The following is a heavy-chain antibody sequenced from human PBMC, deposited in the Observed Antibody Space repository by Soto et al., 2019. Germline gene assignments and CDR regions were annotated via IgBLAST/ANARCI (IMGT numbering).Heavy chain of an antibody. J-gene: IGHJ6*02. CDR1: GFTFSSYE. Sequence: EVQLVESGGGLVQPGGSLRLSCAASGFTFSSYEMNWVRQAPGKGLEWVSYISSSGSTIYYADSVKGRFTISRDNAKNSLYLQMNSLRAEDTAVYYCAREGSSGYYAGEDYYYHGMDVWGQGTTVTVSS. CDR3: AREGSSGYYAGEDYYYHGMDV. D-gene: IGHD3-22*01. CDR2: ISSSGSTI. V-gene: IGHV3-48*03.